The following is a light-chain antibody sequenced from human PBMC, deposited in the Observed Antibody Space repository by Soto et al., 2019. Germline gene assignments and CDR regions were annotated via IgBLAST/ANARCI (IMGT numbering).Light chain of an antibody. J-gene: IGKJ1*01. CDR1: QSVSSSY. CDR2: GAS. V-gene: IGKV3-20*01. Sequence: EIEWTQAPGAGSVSTGGRATLSCRTSQSVSSSYLAWYQQKPGQAPRLLIYGASSRATGIPDRFSGSGSGTDFTLTISSLEPEDFAVYYCQQYGSSSWTFGQGTKVDIK. CDR3: QQYGSSSWT.